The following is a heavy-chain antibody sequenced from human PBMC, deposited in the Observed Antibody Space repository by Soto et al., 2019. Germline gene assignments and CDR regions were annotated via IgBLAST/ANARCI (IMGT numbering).Heavy chain of an antibody. CDR3: ASPPRGGYDPQFDY. D-gene: IGHD5-12*01. V-gene: IGHV1-69*13. CDR2: IIPIFGTA. J-gene: IGHJ4*02. CDR1: GGTFSSYA. Sequence: SVKVSCKASGGTFSSYAISWVRQAPGQGLEWMGGIIPIFGTANYAQKFQGRVTITADESTSTAYMELSSLRSEDTAVYYCASPPRGGYDPQFDYCGQGTLVTVSS.